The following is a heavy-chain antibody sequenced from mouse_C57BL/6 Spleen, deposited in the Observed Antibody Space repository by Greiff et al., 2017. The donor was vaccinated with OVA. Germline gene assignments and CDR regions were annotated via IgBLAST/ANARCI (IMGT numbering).Heavy chain of an antibody. CDR2: IYPRSGNT. J-gene: IGHJ3*01. CDR3: AREGGSSAPRFAY. V-gene: IGHV1-81*01. D-gene: IGHD1-1*01. Sequence: VKLMESGAELARPGASVKLSCKASGYTFTSYGISWVKQRTGQGLEWIGEIYPRSGNTYYNEKFKGKATLTADKSSSTAYMELRSLTSEDSAVYFCAREGGSSAPRFAYWGQGTLVTVSA. CDR1: GYTFTSYG.